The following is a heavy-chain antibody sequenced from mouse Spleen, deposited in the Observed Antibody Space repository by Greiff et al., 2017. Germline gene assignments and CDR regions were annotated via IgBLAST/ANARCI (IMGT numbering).Heavy chain of an antibody. J-gene: IGHJ3*01. CDR3: ARTNDYDPAWFAY. CDR2: IWSGGST. CDR1: GFSLTSYG. D-gene: IGHD2-4*01. Sequence: VQLQQSGPGLVQPSQSLSITCTVSGFSLTSYGVHWVRQSPGKGLEWLGVIWSGGSTDYNAAFISRLSISKDNSKSQVFFKMNSLQADDTAIYYCARTNDYDPAWFAYWGQGTLVTVSA. V-gene: IGHV2-2*01.